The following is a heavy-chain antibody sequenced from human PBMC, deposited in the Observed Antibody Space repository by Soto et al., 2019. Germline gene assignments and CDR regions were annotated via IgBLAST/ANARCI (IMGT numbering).Heavy chain of an antibody. D-gene: IGHD3-22*01. CDR2: INPNSGGT. CDR1: GYTFTGYY. Sequence: ASVKVSCKASGYTFTGYYMHWVRQAPGQGLEWMGWINPNSGGTNYAQKLQGRVTMTRDTSISTAYMELRRLRSDDTSVYYCATSLIYYDRSGYYFEDYYNGMDVWGQGTTVTVYS. J-gene: IGHJ6*02. CDR3: ATSLIYYDRSGYYFEDYYNGMDV. V-gene: IGHV1-2*02.